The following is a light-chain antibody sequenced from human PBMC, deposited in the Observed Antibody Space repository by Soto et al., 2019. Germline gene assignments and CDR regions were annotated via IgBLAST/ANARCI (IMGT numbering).Light chain of an antibody. CDR3: QQYNNWWT. CDR1: QSVSNN. V-gene: IGKV3-15*01. Sequence: EIVMTQAPATLPVSPGERATLSCRASQSVSNNLACSQKKPGQAPRLHIYVASTRATGIPARFSGSGSGTEFTLTISSLQSEDFAFYYCQQYNNWWTFGQGTRVDIK. J-gene: IGKJ1*01. CDR2: VAS.